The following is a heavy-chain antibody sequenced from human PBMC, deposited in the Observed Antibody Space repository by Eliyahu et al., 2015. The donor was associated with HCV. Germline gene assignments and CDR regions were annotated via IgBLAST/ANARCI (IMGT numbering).Heavy chain of an antibody. CDR1: GFTVXSNY. J-gene: IGHJ4*02. V-gene: IGHV3-53*01. CDR2: IYSGGST. D-gene: IGHD5-18*01. Sequence: EVQLVESGGGLIQPGGSLRLSCAASGFTVXSNYMSWVRQAPGKGLEWVSVIYSGGSTYYADSVKDRFTISRDNSKNTLYLQMNSLRAEDTAVYYCARDTKGGYSYGYGHFDYWGQGTLGHRLL. CDR3: ARDTKGGYSYGYGHFDY.